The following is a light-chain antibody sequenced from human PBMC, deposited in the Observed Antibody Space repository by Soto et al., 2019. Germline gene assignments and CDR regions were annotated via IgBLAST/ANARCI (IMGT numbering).Light chain of an antibody. CDR3: QKSFFAPPT. Sequence: DIHMTQSPSSLSASVGDTVIITCRASQNVRSYLNWYQQKSGKAPKLLIYESTNLESGVPSRFSGDGFGTDFTLTISSLHPEDFATYYCQKSFFAPPTFGRGTKVDIK. CDR2: EST. J-gene: IGKJ1*01. V-gene: IGKV1-39*01. CDR1: QNVRSY.